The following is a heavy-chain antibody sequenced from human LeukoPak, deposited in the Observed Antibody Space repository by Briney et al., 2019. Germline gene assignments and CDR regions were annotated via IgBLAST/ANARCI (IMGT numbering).Heavy chain of an antibody. V-gene: IGHV3-69-1*01. D-gene: IGHD2-21*01. Sequence: GGSLRLSCVASGFTFTDHPMNWVREAPGEGLEWVSYVGGAGIAFYADSVKGRFTASKDDARKSMYLQMNSLRVEDTAVYYCAKDRADWAIDDWGQGTQVTVSS. CDR1: GFTFTDHP. CDR2: VGGAGIA. J-gene: IGHJ4*02. CDR3: AKDRADWAIDD.